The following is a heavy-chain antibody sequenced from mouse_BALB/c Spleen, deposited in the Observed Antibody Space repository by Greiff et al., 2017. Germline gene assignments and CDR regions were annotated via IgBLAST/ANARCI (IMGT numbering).Heavy chain of an antibody. CDR3: ARSVYGNYSPYAMDY. J-gene: IGHJ4*01. CDR2: ISSGSSTI. D-gene: IGHD2-1*01. V-gene: IGHV5-17*02. Sequence: DVQLVESGGGLVQPGGSRKLSCAASGFTFSSFGMHWVRQAPEKGLEWVAYISSGSSTIYYADTVKGRFTISRDNPKNTLFLQMTSLRSEDTAMYYCARSVYGNYSPYAMDYWGQGTSVTVSS. CDR1: GFTFSSFG.